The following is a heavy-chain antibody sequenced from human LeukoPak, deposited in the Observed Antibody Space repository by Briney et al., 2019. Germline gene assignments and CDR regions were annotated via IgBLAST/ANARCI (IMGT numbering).Heavy chain of an antibody. CDR3: ASCVGSFSYYRGNYYYYMDV. D-gene: IGHD5/OR15-5a*01. Sequence: ASVKVSCKASGYTFTGYYMHWVRHAPGQGLEWMGWINPNSGGTNYAQKFQGRVTMTRDTSISTAYMELSRLRSDDTAVYYCASCVGSFSYYRGNYYYYMDVWGKGTTVTVSS. J-gene: IGHJ6*03. V-gene: IGHV1-2*02. CDR1: GYTFTGYY. CDR2: INPNSGGT.